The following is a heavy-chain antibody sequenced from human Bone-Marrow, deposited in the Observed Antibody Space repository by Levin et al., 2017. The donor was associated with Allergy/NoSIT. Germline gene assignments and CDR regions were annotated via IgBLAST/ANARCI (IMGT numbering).Heavy chain of an antibody. J-gene: IGHJ6*02. D-gene: IGHD4-17*01. CDR2: ITRSSDYM. V-gene: IGHV3-21*01. CDR3: AKDRTYGILWNYGMDV. Sequence: GGSLRLSCAASGFNFSTYNMNWVRQAPGKGLEWVSSITRSSDYMHYADPATGRPTISRDNAKNSLFLQMNSLGVDDTAVYYCAKDRTYGILWNYGMDVWGQGTTVTVSS. CDR1: GFNFSTYN.